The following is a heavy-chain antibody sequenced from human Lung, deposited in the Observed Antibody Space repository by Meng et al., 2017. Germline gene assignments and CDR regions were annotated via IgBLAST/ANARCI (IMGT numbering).Heavy chain of an antibody. CDR1: GGTFTTCT. Sequence: HVRVVRPVAVVKYAGSSVKVSCKASGGTFTTCTFNWVRQAPGHGLDWMRQIIRVLGIANCAQRFQGRDTISADRSTRESYKELSDPPQDDTAINVCATQYCGSSSCYVYVWGLGTLVTVSS. D-gene: IGHD2-2*01. V-gene: IGHV1-69*02. J-gene: IGHJ4*02. CDR2: IIRVLGIA. CDR3: ATQYCGSSSCYVYV.